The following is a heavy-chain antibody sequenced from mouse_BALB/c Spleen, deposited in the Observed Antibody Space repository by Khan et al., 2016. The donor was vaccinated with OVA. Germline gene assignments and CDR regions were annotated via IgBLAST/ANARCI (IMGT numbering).Heavy chain of an antibody. CDR2: INPNNGDA. Sequence: QVQLQQSGAELVKPGASVKLSCKASGYTFNSYYMYWVKQRPGQGLEWIGEINPNNGDANFNEKLKNKATLTVDKSSNTAFMQLSSLTSEDSAVYYCTGSGYGSFAYWGQGTLVTVSA. CDR1: GYTFNSYY. CDR3: TGSGYGSFAY. V-gene: IGHV1S81*02. D-gene: IGHD2-2*01. J-gene: IGHJ3*01.